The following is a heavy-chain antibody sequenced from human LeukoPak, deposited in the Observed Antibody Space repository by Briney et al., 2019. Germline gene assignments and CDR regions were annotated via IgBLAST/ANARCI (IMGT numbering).Heavy chain of an antibody. Sequence: GASVKVSCKASGGTFSSYAISWVRQAPGPGLEWMGGIIRIFGTENYAQKFPGRVTLTADEDTSTAYKELSSLRSEDTAVYYCARGVVPAANGIPLHYWGQGTLVTVSS. J-gene: IGHJ4*02. CDR3: ARGVVPAANGIPLHY. D-gene: IGHD2-2*01. CDR1: GGTFSSYA. V-gene: IGHV1-69*13. CDR2: IIRIFGTE.